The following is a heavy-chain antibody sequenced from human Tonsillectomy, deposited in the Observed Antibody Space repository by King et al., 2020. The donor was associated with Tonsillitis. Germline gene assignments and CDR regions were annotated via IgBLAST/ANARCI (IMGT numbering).Heavy chain of an antibody. Sequence: QLVQSGAEVKKPGASVKVSCKASGYTFNRYAIHWVRQAPGQRLEWMGWFIGENGDTKYSQKFQGRVTVTRDSSASTSYMELTSLRYEDTAVYYCARAPLVVPADMDYWGQGTVVTVSS. D-gene: IGHD2-2*01. V-gene: IGHV1-3*01. CDR2: FIGENGDT. CDR1: GYTFNRYA. J-gene: IGHJ4*02. CDR3: ARAPLVVPADMDY.